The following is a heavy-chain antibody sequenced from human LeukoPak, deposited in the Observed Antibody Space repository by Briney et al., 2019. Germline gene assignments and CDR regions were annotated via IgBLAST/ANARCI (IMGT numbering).Heavy chain of an antibody. Sequence: GASVKVSCKASGYTFTSYGISWVRQAPGQGLEWMGWISAYNGNTNYAQKLQGRVTMTTDTSTSTAYMELRSLRSDDTAVYYCARVGVVVPADSGFDYWGQGTLVTVSS. D-gene: IGHD2-2*01. CDR2: ISAYNGNT. J-gene: IGHJ4*02. CDR1: GYTFTSYG. CDR3: ARVGVVVPADSGFDY. V-gene: IGHV1-18*01.